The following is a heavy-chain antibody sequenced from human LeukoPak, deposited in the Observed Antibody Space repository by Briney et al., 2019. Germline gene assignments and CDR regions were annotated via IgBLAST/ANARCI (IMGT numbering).Heavy chain of an antibody. CDR2: IRYDGSNK. CDR3: AKAYCSGGSCYGSYFDY. V-gene: IGHV3-30*02. J-gene: IGHJ4*02. Sequence: GESLRLSCAASGFTFSDLGMHWVRQAPGKGLEWVAFIRYDGSNKYYADSVKDRFTIPRDNSKNTLYLQMDSLRAEDTAVYYCAKAYCSGGSCYGSYFDYWGQGTLVTASS. D-gene: IGHD2-15*01. CDR1: GFTFSDLG.